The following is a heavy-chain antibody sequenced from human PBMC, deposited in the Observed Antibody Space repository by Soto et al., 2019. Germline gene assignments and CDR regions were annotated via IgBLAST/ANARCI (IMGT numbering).Heavy chain of an antibody. Sequence: QVPLVESGGGVVQPGRSLRLSCAASGFTFSSYAMHWVRQAPGKGLEWVAVISYDGSNKYYADSVKGRFTISRDNSKNTLYLQMNSLRAEDTAVYYCARGRSYYYDSSAIGAFDIWGQGTMVTVSS. D-gene: IGHD3-22*01. V-gene: IGHV3-30-3*01. CDR3: ARGRSYYYDSSAIGAFDI. CDR1: GFTFSSYA. J-gene: IGHJ3*02. CDR2: ISYDGSNK.